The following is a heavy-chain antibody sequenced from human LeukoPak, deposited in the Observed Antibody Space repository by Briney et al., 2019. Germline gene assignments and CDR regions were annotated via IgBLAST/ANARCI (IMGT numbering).Heavy chain of an antibody. CDR3: ASGVGIAAAGNYWFDP. CDR1: GGSISSGGYS. J-gene: IGHJ5*02. V-gene: IGHV4-30-2*01. D-gene: IGHD6-13*01. Sequence: SQTLSLTCAVSGGSISSGGYSWSWIRQPPGKGLEWIGYIYHSGSTYYNPSLKSRVTISVDRSKNQFSLKLSSVTAADTAVYYCASGVGIAAAGNYWFDPWGQGTLVTVSS. CDR2: IYHSGST.